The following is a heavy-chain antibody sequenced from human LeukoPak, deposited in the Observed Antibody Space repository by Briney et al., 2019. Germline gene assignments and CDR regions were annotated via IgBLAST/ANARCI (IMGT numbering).Heavy chain of an antibody. CDR2: IKSDGSTT. CDR3: AGLYSSGGYGGIL. J-gene: IGHJ4*02. Sequence: GGSLRLSCAASGFAFSNAWMHWVRQAPGKARVGVSLIKSDGSTTYADSVKGRFTTSRDNAKSTIYLQMNSQRVEDTAVYYCAGLYSSGGYGGILWGEGTLVTVSS. V-gene: IGHV3-74*01. D-gene: IGHD6-19*01. CDR1: GFAFSNAW.